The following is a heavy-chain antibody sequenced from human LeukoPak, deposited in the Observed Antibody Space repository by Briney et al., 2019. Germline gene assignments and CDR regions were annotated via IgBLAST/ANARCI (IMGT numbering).Heavy chain of an antibody. Sequence: SETLSLTCAVYGGAFSGYYWSWIRQPPGKGLEWIGEINHSGSTNYNPSLKSRVTISVDTSNNKFSLKLTSLTAADTAVYYCVRHLSAGRPAFDIWGQGTMVTVSS. CDR1: GGAFSGYY. CDR2: INHSGST. J-gene: IGHJ3*02. V-gene: IGHV4-34*01. D-gene: IGHD2-15*01. CDR3: VRHLSAGRPAFDI.